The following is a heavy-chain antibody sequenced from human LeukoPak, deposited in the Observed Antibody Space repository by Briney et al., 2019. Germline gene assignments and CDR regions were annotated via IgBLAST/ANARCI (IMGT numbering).Heavy chain of an antibody. D-gene: IGHD3-3*01. CDR2: IYSGGST. CDR1: GFTVSSNY. Sequence: GGSLRLSCAASGFTVSSNYMSWVRQAPGKGLEWVSVIYSGGSTYYADSVKGRFTISRDNSKNTLYLQMNSLRAEDTAVYYCASPGYDFWSGYYGLDYWGQGTLVTVSS. J-gene: IGHJ4*02. CDR3: ASPGYDFWSGYYGLDY. V-gene: IGHV3-53*05.